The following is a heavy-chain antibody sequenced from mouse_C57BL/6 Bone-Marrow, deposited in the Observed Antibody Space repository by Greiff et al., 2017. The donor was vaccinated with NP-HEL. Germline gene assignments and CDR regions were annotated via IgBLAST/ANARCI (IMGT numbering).Heavy chain of an antibody. J-gene: IGHJ1*03. CDR2: ISYDGSN. D-gene: IGHD2-4*01. V-gene: IGHV3-6*01. CDR3: ARDQGDYDEGYFDV. Sequence: ESGPGLVKPSQSLSLTCSVTGYSITSGYYWNWIRQFPGNKLEWMGYISYDGSNNYNPSLKNRISITRDTSKNQFFLKLNSVTTEDTATYYCARDQGDYDEGYFDVWGTGTTVTVSS. CDR1: GYSITSGYY.